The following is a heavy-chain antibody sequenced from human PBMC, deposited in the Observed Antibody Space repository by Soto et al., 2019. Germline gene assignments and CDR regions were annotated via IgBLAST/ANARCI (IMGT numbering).Heavy chain of an antibody. CDR1: GGSISSGGYY. V-gene: IGHV4-31*03. CDR3: ARVGQTQGAFAY. CDR2: IYYSGST. J-gene: IGHJ4*02. Sequence: SETLSLTCTVSGGSISSGGYYWSWIRQHPGKGLEWIGYIYYSGSTYYNPSLKSRVTISVDTSKNQFSLKLSSVTAADTAVYYCARVGQTQGAFAYWGQGTLVTVSS.